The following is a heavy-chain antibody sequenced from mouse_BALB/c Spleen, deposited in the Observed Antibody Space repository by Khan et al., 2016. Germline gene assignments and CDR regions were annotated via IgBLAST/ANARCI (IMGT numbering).Heavy chain of an antibody. D-gene: IGHD1-1*01. V-gene: IGHV1-9*01. J-gene: IGHJ4*01. CDR3: ARYGSSYYYAMDY. CDR2: ILPGSGST. Sequence: QVQLKQSGAELMKPGASVKISCMATGYTFSSYWIEWVKQRPGHGLEWIGEILPGSGSTNYNEKFKGKATFTADTSSNTAYMQLSSLTSEDSAVYYCARYGSSYYYAMDYWGQGTSVTVSS. CDR1: GYTFSSYW.